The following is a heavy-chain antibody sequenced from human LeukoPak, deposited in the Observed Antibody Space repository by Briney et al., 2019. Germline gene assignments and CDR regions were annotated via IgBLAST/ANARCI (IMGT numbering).Heavy chain of an antibody. CDR3: ARGRDGYDN. CDR1: GGSINFYY. D-gene: IGHD5-12*01. CDR2: LYYTGSA. V-gene: IGHV4-59*01. J-gene: IGHJ4*02. Sequence: SETLSLTCTVSGGSINFYYWSWIRQPPGKGLEWIGYLYYTGSANYNPSLKSRVTMSVDTSKNQFSLKLSSVTAADTAFYYCARGRDGYDNWSQGTLVTVSS.